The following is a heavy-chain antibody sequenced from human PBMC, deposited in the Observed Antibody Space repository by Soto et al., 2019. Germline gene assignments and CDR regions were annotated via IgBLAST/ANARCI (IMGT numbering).Heavy chain of an antibody. D-gene: IGHD4-17*01. CDR1: GFTFSSYE. CDR3: ARDRSTEDYYYGMDV. Sequence: EVQLVESGGGLVQPGGSLRLSCAASGFTFSSYEMNWVRQAPGKGLEWVSYISSSGSTIYYADSVKGRFTISRDNAKNSLYLQMNSLRAEDTVVYYCARDRSTEDYYYGMDVWGQGTTVTVSS. J-gene: IGHJ6*02. CDR2: ISSSGSTI. V-gene: IGHV3-48*03.